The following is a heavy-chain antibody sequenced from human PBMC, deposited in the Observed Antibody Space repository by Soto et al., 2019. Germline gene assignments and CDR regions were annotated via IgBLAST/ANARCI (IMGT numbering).Heavy chain of an antibody. CDR1: GGTQSSCA. V-gene: IGHV1-69*13. Sequence: ASVKVSCKATGGTQSSCAISWVRPAPGQGLEWMGGIIPIFGTANYAQKFQGRVTITADESTSTAYMELSSLRSEDTAVYYCARDRAVVTPYYYYYGMDVWGQGTTVTVSS. CDR3: ARDRAVVTPYYYYYGMDV. CDR2: IIPIFGTA. J-gene: IGHJ6*02. D-gene: IGHD2-21*02.